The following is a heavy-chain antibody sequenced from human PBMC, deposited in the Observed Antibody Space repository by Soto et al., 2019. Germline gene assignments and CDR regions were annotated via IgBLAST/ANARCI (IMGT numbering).Heavy chain of an antibody. D-gene: IGHD2-15*01. CDR2: IYYSGST. J-gene: IGHJ6*02. CDR3: ARDSDPGPGYCSGGGCYSYYYYGMDV. Sequence: SETLSLTCTVSGGSVSSGSYYWSWIRQPPGKGLEWIGYIYYSGSTNYNPSLKSRVTISVDTSKKQLSLKLSSVTGADTAVYNCARDSDPGPGYCSGGGCYSYYYYGMDVWGQETTVTVSS. CDR1: GGSVSSGSYY. V-gene: IGHV4-61*01.